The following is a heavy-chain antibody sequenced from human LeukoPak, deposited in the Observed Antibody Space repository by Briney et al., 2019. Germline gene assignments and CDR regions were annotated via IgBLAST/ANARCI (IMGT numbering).Heavy chain of an antibody. V-gene: IGHV3-53*01. CDR3: AREPSHDSYYDF. D-gene: IGHD3-16*01. J-gene: IGHJ4*01. CDR2: TRIGGTS. CDR1: GFTDRHNF. Sequence: TGGSLRLSCVASGFTDRHNFMDWVPQAPGKGLEWVSTTRIGGTSDYADSVKGRFIISRDNSKNTLYLQMSNLRFEDTAVYYCAREPSHDSYYDFWGHGTLVTVSS.